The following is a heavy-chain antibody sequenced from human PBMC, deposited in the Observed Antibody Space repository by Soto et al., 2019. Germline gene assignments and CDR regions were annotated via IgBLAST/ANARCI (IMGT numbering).Heavy chain of an antibody. CDR2: ISHTDRLT. J-gene: IGHJ5*02. Sequence: PGGSLRLSCVGSGFTFSYYEMNWDRQAPGKGLERVAFISHTDRLTHYPDSVRGRFTISRDNAKNSLYLHMTSLRVEDTAVYYCARDTGRASADLWGQGTLVTVSS. D-gene: IGHD6-13*01. CDR3: ARDTGRASADL. V-gene: IGHV3-48*03. CDR1: GFTFSYYE.